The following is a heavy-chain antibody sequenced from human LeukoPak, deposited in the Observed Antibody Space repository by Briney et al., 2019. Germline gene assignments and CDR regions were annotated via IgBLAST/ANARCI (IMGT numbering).Heavy chain of an antibody. J-gene: IGHJ6*03. CDR1: GFTFSSYA. CDR2: ISGSGGST. V-gene: IGHV3-23*01. D-gene: IGHD2/OR15-2a*01. CDR3: ARDVSAAGPDYYYYYMDV. Sequence: GGSLRLSCAASGFTFSSYAMSWVRQAPGKGLEWVSAISGSGGSTYYADSVKGRFTISRDNSKNTLYLQMNSLRTEDTAVYYCARDVSAAGPDYYYYYMDVWGKGTTVTVSS.